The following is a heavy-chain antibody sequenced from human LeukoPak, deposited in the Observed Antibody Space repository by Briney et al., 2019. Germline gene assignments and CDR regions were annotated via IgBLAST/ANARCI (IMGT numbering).Heavy chain of an antibody. Sequence: GGSLRLSCAASGFTFSNYSLSWVRQAPGKGLEWVSAISGGGSATYYADSVKGRFTISRDNSKNTLFLQMNTLRADDTAVYYCAGGAGVYYYGMDVWGQGTSVTVSS. V-gene: IGHV3-23*01. CDR3: AGGAGVYYYGMDV. J-gene: IGHJ6*02. CDR2: ISGGGSAT. CDR1: GFTFSNYS.